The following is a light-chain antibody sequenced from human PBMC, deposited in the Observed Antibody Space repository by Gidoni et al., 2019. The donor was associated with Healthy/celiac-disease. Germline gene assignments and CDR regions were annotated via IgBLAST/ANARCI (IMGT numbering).Light chain of an antibody. Sequence: IQMTKSPSSLSASVGDRVTITCRASQSISSYLNWYQQKPGKAPKLLIYAASSLQSGVPSRFSGSGSGTDFTLTISSLQPEDFATYYCQQSYSTPQYPFGQGTKLEIK. J-gene: IGKJ2*01. V-gene: IGKV1-39*01. CDR2: AAS. CDR1: QSISSY. CDR3: QQSYSTPQYP.